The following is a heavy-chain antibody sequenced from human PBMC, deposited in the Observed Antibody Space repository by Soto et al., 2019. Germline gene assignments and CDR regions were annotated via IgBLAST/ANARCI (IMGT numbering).Heavy chain of an antibody. D-gene: IGHD2-15*01. CDR3: ASVVVGATRQTGSDH. J-gene: IGHJ4*02. Sequence: SETLSLTCTVSHGSITSGDYFWAWIRQPPGKGLEFIGSVHSSGGTYYSPSLKSRASISIDKSRNQFSLKLTSVNAGDTAVYFCASVVVGATRQTGSDHWGQGTLVTVSS. V-gene: IGHV4-39*01. CDR2: VHSSGGT. CDR1: HGSITSGDYF.